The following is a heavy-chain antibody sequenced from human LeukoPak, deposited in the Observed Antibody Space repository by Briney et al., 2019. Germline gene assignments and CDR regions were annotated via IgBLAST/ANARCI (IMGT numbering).Heavy chain of an antibody. V-gene: IGHV4-34*01. CDR2: INHSGST. CDR3: ARGDLWRDGYNLVVYFDY. Sequence: SETLSLTCAVYGGSFSGYYWSWIRQPPGKGLEWIGEINHSGSTNYNPSLKSRVTISVDTSKNQFSLKLSSVTAADTAVYYCARGDLWRDGYNLVVYFDYWAREPWSPSPQ. D-gene: IGHD5-24*01. J-gene: IGHJ4*02. CDR1: GGSFSGYY.